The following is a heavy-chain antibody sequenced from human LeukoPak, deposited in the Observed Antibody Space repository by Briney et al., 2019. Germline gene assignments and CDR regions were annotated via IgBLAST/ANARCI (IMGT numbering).Heavy chain of an antibody. CDR2: TRSSSSYI. CDR3: ARGQPTSY. CDR1: GFTFSSYS. J-gene: IGHJ4*02. V-gene: IGHV3-21*01. D-gene: IGHD6-13*01. Sequence: GGSLRLSCAASGFTFSSYSMNWVRQAPGKGLEWVSSTRSSSSYISYADSVKGRFTISRDNAKNSLYLQMNSLRAEDTAVYYCARGQPTSYWGQGTLVTVSS.